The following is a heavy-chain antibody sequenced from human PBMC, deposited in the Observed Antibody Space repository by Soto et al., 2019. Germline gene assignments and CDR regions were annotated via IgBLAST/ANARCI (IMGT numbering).Heavy chain of an antibody. CDR2: ISASGGST. D-gene: IGHD3-22*01. Sequence: EVQLLESGGGLVQPGGSLRVSCVASGFTFSTFDMSWARQAPGKGLEWVSGISASGGSTYYADSVKGRFSISRDNSKNTLYLQMNSLRAEDTAVYHCAKGFYDSKYALNYWGQGTLVSVSS. J-gene: IGHJ4*02. CDR1: GFTFSTFD. CDR3: AKGFYDSKYALNY. V-gene: IGHV3-23*01.